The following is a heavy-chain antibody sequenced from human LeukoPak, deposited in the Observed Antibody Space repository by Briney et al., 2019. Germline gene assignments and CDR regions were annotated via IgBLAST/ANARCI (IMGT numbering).Heavy chain of an antibody. V-gene: IGHV1-2*02. Sequence: ASVKVSCKASGYTFTSYDINWVRQATGQGLEWMGWINPNSGGTNYAQKFQGRVTMTRDTSISTAYMELSRLRSDDTAVYYCARSIVGATGGYWGQGTLVTVSS. CDR1: GYTFTSYD. CDR2: INPNSGGT. D-gene: IGHD1-26*01. CDR3: ARSIVGATGGY. J-gene: IGHJ4*02.